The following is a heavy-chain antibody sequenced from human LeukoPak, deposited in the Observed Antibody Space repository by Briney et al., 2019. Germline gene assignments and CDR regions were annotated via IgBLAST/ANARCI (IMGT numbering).Heavy chain of an antibody. CDR1: GGSFSGYY. CDR2: INHSGST. V-gene: IGHV4-34*01. J-gene: IGHJ4*02. Sequence: NPSETLSLTCAVYGGSFSGYYWSWIRQPPGKGLEWIGEINHSGSTNYNPSLKSRVTISVDTSKNQFSLKLSSVTAADTAVYYCARGQRITIFGVVRAHGGGLYYFDYWGQGTLVTVSS. D-gene: IGHD3-3*01. CDR3: ARGQRITIFGVVRAHGGGLYYFDY.